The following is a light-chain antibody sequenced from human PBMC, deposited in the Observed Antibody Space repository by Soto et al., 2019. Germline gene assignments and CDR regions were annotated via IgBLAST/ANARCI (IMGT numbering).Light chain of an antibody. CDR3: QQYDTFSRT. CDR2: DAS. V-gene: IGKV1-5*01. J-gene: IGKJ1*01. Sequence: IQMTQSPSTLSASMGDRVTITCRASQSFSGTLAWYQQKPGKAPKLLIYDASSLERGVPSRFSGSGSGTEFTLTISSLQPDDFATYYCQQYDTFSRTFGRGTKVEI. CDR1: QSFSGT.